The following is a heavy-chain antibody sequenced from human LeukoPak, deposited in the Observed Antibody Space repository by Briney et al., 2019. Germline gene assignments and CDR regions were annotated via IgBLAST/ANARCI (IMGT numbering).Heavy chain of an antibody. D-gene: IGHD6-19*01. CDR1: GLXFSNYA. V-gene: IGHV3-23*01. CDR3: AKRDNRGWYYFDS. CDR2: ISGSGGST. J-gene: IGHJ4*02. Sequence: PGGSLRLSCAASGLXFSNYAINWVRQAPGKGLEWVSVISGSGGSTYYADSVKDRFTISRDNSKNTLYLQMNSLRAEDTAVYYCAKRDNRGWYYFDSWGQGTLVTVSS.